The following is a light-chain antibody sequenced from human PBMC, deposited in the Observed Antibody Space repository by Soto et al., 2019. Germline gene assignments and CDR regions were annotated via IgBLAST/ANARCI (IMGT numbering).Light chain of an antibody. CDR3: QQSYRTTLP. Sequence: DIQMTQSPSSLSASVGDRVTITCRASQSISNNLNWYQQKPGKAPRLLIYAASSLQSWVPSRFSGSGSGTDFTLVINSLQPEDFTTYYCQQSYRTTLPFGGGTKVEIK. CDR1: QSISNN. CDR2: AAS. V-gene: IGKV1-39*01. J-gene: IGKJ4*01.